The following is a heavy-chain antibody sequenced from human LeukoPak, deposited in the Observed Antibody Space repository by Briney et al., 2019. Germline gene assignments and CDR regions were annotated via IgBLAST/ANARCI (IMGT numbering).Heavy chain of an antibody. CDR3: ARDDTAMWGRVLSYYGMDV. Sequence: ASVKVSCKASGYTFTSYGISWVRQAPGQGLEWMGWISAYNGNTNYAQKFQGRVTITADESTSTAYMELSSLRSEDTAVYYCARDDTAMWGRVLSYYGMDVWGQGTTVTVSS. D-gene: IGHD5-18*01. J-gene: IGHJ6*02. CDR1: GYTFTSYG. CDR2: ISAYNGNT. V-gene: IGHV1-18*01.